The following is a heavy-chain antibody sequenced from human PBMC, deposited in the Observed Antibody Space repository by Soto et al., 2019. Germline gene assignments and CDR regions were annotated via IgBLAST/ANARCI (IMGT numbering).Heavy chain of an antibody. CDR1: GGSFSGYY. Sequence: PSETLSLTCAVYGGSFSGYYWSWIRQPPGKGLEWIGEINHSGSTNYNPSLKSRVTISVDTSKNQFSLKLSSVTAADTVVYFCASLATPSELLPDYYFDYWGQGTLVTVSS. CDR3: ASLATPSELLPDYYFDY. J-gene: IGHJ4*02. CDR2: INHSGST. V-gene: IGHV4-34*01. D-gene: IGHD1-26*01.